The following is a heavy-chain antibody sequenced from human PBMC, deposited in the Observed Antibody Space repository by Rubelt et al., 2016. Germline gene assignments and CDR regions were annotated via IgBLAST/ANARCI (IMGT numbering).Heavy chain of an antibody. Sequence: QLQLQESGPGLVKPSETLSLTCTVSGGSISSSSYYWGWIRQPPGKGLEWIGSIYYSGSTNYNPSLKRRVTISVDTSKNQFSLKLSSVTAADTAVYYCARHLWGYYYMDVWGKGTTVTVSS. J-gene: IGHJ6*03. CDR1: GGSISSSSYY. D-gene: IGHD7-27*01. V-gene: IGHV4-39*07. CDR2: IYYSGST. CDR3: ARHLWGYYYMDV.